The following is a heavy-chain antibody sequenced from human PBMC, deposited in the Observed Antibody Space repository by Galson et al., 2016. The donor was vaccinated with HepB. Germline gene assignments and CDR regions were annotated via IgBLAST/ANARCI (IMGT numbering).Heavy chain of an antibody. J-gene: IGHJ6*02. Sequence: SCKASGGTFSNSAISWVRQAPGQGLEWMGGINPIFGTANYAQKFQGRVTITADKSTSTAYMELSSLRSEDTAVYYCARVVVPAARWYYYYGMDVWGQGTTVTVSS. CDR1: GGTFSNSA. V-gene: IGHV1-69*06. CDR3: ARVVVPAARWYYYYGMDV. D-gene: IGHD2-2*01. CDR2: INPIFGTA.